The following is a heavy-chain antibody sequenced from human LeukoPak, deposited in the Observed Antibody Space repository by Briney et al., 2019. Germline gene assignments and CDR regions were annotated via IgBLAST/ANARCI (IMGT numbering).Heavy chain of an antibody. CDR3: AVRPVGAKSSLYFDY. Sequence: GGSLRLSCAASGFTFSSNALSWVRQAPGQGLEWVSAISGSGGSTYYADSVKGRSTISRDNSKNTLYLQMNSLRAEDTAVYYCAVRPVGAKSSLYFDYWGQGTLVTVSS. J-gene: IGHJ4*02. V-gene: IGHV3-23*01. D-gene: IGHD1-26*01. CDR1: GFTFSSNA. CDR2: ISGSGGST.